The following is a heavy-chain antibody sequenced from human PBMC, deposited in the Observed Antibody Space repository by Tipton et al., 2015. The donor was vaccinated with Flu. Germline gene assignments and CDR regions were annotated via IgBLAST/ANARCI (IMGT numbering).Heavy chain of an antibody. CDR3: ARRHFSNYVSDPKNWFDP. CDR1: GASIRSYY. CDR2: IHRSGST. D-gene: IGHD4-11*01. V-gene: IGHV4-4*09. Sequence: LRLSCTVSGASIRSYYWGWIRQPPGKGLEWIATIHRSGSTNYNPSLKSRVTISVDTSKNQFSLEMRSVTAADVAVYYCARRHFSNYVSDPKNWFDPWGQGTLVTVSS. J-gene: IGHJ5*02.